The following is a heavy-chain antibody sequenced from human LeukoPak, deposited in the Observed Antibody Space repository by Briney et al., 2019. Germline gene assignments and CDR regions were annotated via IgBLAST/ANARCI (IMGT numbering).Heavy chain of an antibody. V-gene: IGHV1-18*01. Sequence: GASVPVSCKASGYTFTNYGFSWVRQAPGQGLEWLGWISVYNGNTNYAQKLQGRVTMTTDTDTSTAYMELRSLRSDDTAVYYCARVRSWNYVVQNGRGAFDIWGQGTMVTVSS. CDR3: ARVRSWNYVVQNGRGAFDI. J-gene: IGHJ3*02. CDR1: GYTFTNYG. CDR2: ISVYNGNT. D-gene: IGHD1-7*01.